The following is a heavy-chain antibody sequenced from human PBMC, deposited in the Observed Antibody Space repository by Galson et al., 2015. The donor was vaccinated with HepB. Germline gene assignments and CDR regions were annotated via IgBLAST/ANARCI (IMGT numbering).Heavy chain of an antibody. CDR1: GFTFSNYA. J-gene: IGHJ6*02. Sequence: SLRLSCAASGFTFSNYAMSWVRQAPGKGLEWVSAVSGGGGHTYYADSVKGRFTISRDNSKNTLYLQMNSLRVEDTAVYYCAKGTGYCSGGSCSQGSSMDVWGQGTTVTVSS. CDR2: VSGGGGHT. CDR3: AKGTGYCSGGSCSQGSSMDV. V-gene: IGHV3-23*01. D-gene: IGHD2-15*01.